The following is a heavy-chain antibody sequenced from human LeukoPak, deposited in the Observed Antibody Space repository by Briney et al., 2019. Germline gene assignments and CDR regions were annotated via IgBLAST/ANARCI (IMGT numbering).Heavy chain of an antibody. CDR3: ARIHGDYLFDY. J-gene: IGHJ4*02. CDR2: IYYSGTT. V-gene: IGHV4-59*12. CDR1: GGSISSYY. Sequence: SETLSLTCTVSGGSISSYYWSWIRQPPGKGLEWIGYIYYSGTTNYNPSLKSRVTISVDTSKNQFSLKLSSVTAADTAVYYCARIHGDYLFDYWGQGTLVTVSS. D-gene: IGHD4-17*01.